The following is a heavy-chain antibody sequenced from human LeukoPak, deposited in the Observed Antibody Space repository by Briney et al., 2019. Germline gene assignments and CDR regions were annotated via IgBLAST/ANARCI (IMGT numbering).Heavy chain of an antibody. CDR1: GYTLTELS. D-gene: IGHD5-24*01. Sequence: ASVKVSCKVSGYTLTELSMHWVRQAPGKGLEWMGGFDPEDGETIYAQKFQGRVTMTEDTSTDTAYMELSSLRSEDTAVYYCATSSRDRYNFAGIDYWGQGTLVTVSS. J-gene: IGHJ4*02. CDR2: FDPEDGET. V-gene: IGHV1-24*01. CDR3: ATSSRDRYNFAGIDY.